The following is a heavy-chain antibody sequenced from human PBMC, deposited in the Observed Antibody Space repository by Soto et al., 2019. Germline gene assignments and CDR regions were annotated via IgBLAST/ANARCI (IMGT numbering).Heavy chain of an antibody. V-gene: IGHV4-34*01. CDR3: ARLSAAIGYYYYGMDV. J-gene: IGHJ6*02. Sequence: MSLTCAVYGGSFSGYYWSWIRQPPGKGLEWIGEINHSGSTNYNPSLKSRVTISVDTSKNQFSLKLSSVTAADTAVYYCARLSAAIGYYYYGMDVWGQGT. CDR1: GGSFSGYY. CDR2: INHSGST. D-gene: IGHD2-2*02.